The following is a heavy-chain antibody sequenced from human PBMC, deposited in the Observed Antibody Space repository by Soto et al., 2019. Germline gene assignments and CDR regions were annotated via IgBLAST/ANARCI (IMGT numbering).Heavy chain of an antibody. CDR2: ISYDGSNK. V-gene: IGHV3-30*18. Sequence: GGSLRLSCAASGFTFSSYGMHWVRQAPGKGLEWVAVISYDGSNKYYADSVKGRFTISRDNSKNTLYLQMNSLRAEDTAVYYCAKVRDYLTYYFDYWGQGTLVTVSS. D-gene: IGHD4-17*01. J-gene: IGHJ4*02. CDR3: AKVRDYLTYYFDY. CDR1: GFTFSSYG.